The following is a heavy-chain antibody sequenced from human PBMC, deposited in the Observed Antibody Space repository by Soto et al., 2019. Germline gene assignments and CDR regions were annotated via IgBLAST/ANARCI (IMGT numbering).Heavy chain of an antibody. V-gene: IGHV4-4*02. D-gene: IGHD6-19*01. J-gene: IGHJ3*02. CDR2: IFHSETT. Sequence: QMRLQESGPGLVKPLGTLSLACAVSGASVSSDNWWSWVRQPPGKGLEWIGEIFHSETTNYNPSLKSRATISVDKSKNQFSLTLTSVTAADTAVYYCAKNGWYSADIWGQGTMVTVSS. CDR3: AKNGWYSADI. CDR1: GASVSSDNW.